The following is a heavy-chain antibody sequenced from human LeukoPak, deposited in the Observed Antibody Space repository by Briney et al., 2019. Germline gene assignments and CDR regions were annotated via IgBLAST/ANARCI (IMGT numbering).Heavy chain of an antibody. CDR2: IYYNGGRA. V-gene: IGHV4-59*01. CDR1: GGSLSDYW. D-gene: IGHD5-24*01. CDR3: ARIGRGDDYNPFDY. J-gene: IGHJ4*02. Sequence: PSETLSLTCTVSGGSLSDYWWSWIRQPPGKALEWIGYIYYNGGRANYNPALKSRVTISVDTSKNQFSLKLSSVTAADTAVYYCARIGRGDDYNPFDYWGQGTLVTVSS.